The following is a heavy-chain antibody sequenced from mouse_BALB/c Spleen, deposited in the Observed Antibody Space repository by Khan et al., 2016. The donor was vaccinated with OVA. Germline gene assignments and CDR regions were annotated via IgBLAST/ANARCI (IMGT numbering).Heavy chain of an antibody. CDR2: INPTSGYT. J-gene: IGHJ2*01. V-gene: IGHV1-4*01. CDR3: ARDRIDY. D-gene: IGHD2-14*01. CDR1: GYTFTSYW. Sequence: QVQLKQSGAELATPGASVKMSCKASGYTFTSYWMHWIKQRPGQGLEWIGYINPTSGYTNYNQKFKDKATLTADKSSSTAYMQLSSLTSDDSAVYYCARDRIDYWGQGTAVTVSS.